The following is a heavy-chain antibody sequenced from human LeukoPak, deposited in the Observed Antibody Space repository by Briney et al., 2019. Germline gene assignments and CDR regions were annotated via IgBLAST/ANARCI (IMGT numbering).Heavy chain of an antibody. CDR3: ATGWVPDCSGGSCSLYYFDY. CDR2: INHSGST. CDR1: GGSFSGYY. Sequence: SETLSLTCAVYGGSFSGYYWSWIRQPPGKGLEWIGEINHSGSTNYNPSLKSRVTISVDTSKNQFSLKLTSVTAADTAVYYCATGWVPDCSGGSCSLYYFDYWGQGTLVTVSS. V-gene: IGHV4-34*01. J-gene: IGHJ4*02. D-gene: IGHD2-15*01.